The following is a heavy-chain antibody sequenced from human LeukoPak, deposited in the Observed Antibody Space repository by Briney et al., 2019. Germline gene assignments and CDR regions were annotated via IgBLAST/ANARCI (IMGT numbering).Heavy chain of an antibody. CDR2: INHSGST. Sequence: PSETLTLICAVYGGFFSGYYWSWIRQPPRKGLEWIGEINHSGSTNYKPSLKSRVTISRDRSKNQLSLKLSSVTAADTAVYYCARYVYSSSPFDYWGQGTLVTVSS. CDR1: GGFFSGYY. CDR3: ARYVYSSSPFDY. J-gene: IGHJ4*02. D-gene: IGHD6-6*01. V-gene: IGHV4-34*01.